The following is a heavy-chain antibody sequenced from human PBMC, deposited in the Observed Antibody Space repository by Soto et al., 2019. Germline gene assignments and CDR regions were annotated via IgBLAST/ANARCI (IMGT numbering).Heavy chain of an antibody. CDR1: GFTFSNNA. V-gene: IGHV3-30-3*01. Sequence: QVQLGESGGGVVQPGRSLRLSCAASGFTFSNNAMDWVRQAPGKGLEWVAVISYDGSNKYIAESVKGRFTISTDNSKNTLFLQMNRLRAEERAVYYCARGTTASAFSAMDVWGQGTTVTVSS. CDR3: ARGTTASAFSAMDV. CDR2: ISYDGSNK. J-gene: IGHJ6*02. D-gene: IGHD6-13*01.